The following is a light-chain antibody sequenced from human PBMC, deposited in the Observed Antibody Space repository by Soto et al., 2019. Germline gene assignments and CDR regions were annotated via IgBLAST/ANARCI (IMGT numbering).Light chain of an antibody. J-gene: IGKJ2*01. V-gene: IGKV3-20*01. CDR2: AVS. Sequence: DIVLTQPPGTLSLSPGERVTLSCRASQSVSGNYFAWYQQKPGQAPRLLIYAVSGRATGIPDRFSGSGSGTDFTLTISRLEPEDFAVYYCQQYGSSPGTFGQGTKLEIK. CDR3: QQYGSSPGT. CDR1: QSVSGNY.